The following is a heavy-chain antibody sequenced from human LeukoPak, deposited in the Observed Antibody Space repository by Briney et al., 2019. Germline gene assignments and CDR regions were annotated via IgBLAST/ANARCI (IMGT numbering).Heavy chain of an antibody. CDR3: ARARYFDWLLGREPTHFDY. CDR2: MNPNSGNT. J-gene: IGHJ4*02. V-gene: IGHV1-8*01. Sequence: ASVTVSCKASGYTFTIYDINWVRQAPGQGLEWMGWMNPNSGNTGYAQKFQGRVTMTRNTSISTAYMELSSLRSEDTAVYYCARARYFDWLLGREPTHFDYWGQGTLVTVSS. CDR1: GYTFTIYD. D-gene: IGHD3-9*01.